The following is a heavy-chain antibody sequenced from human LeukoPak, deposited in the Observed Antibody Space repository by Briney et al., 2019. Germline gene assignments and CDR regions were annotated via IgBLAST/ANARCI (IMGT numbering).Heavy chain of an antibody. CDR2: INCNSGGT. Sequence: ASVKVSCMASAFTFTDYYMHWVRQAPGQGLEWMGYINCNSGGTNYAQKFQGRVTMTRDTSISTAYMELSWLRSDDTAVFYCARTKGTSYYDNSGYGAFDIWGQGTMVTVS. V-gene: IGHV1-2*02. D-gene: IGHD3-22*01. J-gene: IGHJ3*02. CDR3: ARTKGTSYYDNSGYGAFDI. CDR1: AFTFTDYY.